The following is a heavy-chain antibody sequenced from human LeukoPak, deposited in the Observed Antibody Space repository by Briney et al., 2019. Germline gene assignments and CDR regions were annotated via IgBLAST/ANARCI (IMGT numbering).Heavy chain of an antibody. CDR3: AKEGFKGSGSYYNRYYFDY. CDR2: ISGSGGST. J-gene: IGHJ4*02. Sequence: GGSLRLSCAASGFTFSSYAMSWVRQAPGKGLEWVSAISGSGGSTYYADSVKGRFTISRDNSKTTLYLQMNSLRAEDTAVYYCAKEGFKGSGSYYNRYYFDYWGQGTLVTVSS. CDR1: GFTFSSYA. D-gene: IGHD3-10*01. V-gene: IGHV3-23*01.